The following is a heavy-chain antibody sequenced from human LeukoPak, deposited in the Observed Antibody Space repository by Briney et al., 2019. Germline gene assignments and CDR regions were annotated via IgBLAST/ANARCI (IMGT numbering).Heavy chain of an antibody. V-gene: IGHV4-59*01. Sequence: SETLSLTCTVSGGSISSYYWSWIRQPPGKGLEWIGHIYYSGSTNYNPSLKSRVTISVDTSKNQFSLKLSSVTAADTAVYYCAREVAGYYFDYWGQGTLVTVSS. CDR3: AREVAGYYFDY. D-gene: IGHD6-19*01. CDR1: GGSISSYY. J-gene: IGHJ4*02. CDR2: IYYSGST.